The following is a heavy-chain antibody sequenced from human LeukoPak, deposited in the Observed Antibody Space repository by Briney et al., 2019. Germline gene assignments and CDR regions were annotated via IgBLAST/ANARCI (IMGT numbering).Heavy chain of an antibody. Sequence: PSETLSVTCTVSGDSISSYYWSWIRQPQGKGLEWIGDIYFSGRTSYNLSLKSRVTISIDTSKNQFSLKLSSVTAADTAVYYCARRCSSASCSFDYWGQGTLVTVSS. D-gene: IGHD2-2*01. J-gene: IGHJ4*02. CDR1: GDSISSYY. V-gene: IGHV4-59*08. CDR3: ARRCSSASCSFDY. CDR2: IYFSGRT.